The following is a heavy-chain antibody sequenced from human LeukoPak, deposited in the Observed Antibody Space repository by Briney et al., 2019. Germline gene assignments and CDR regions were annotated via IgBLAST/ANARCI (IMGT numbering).Heavy chain of an antibody. J-gene: IGHJ4*02. Sequence: GGSLRFSCAASGFTFSSYEMNWVRQAPGKGLEWVSYISSSGSTTYYADSVKGRFTISRDNAKNSLYLQMNSLRAEDTAVYYCARKLSDTVMDNWGQGTLVTVSS. CDR2: ISSSGSTT. CDR1: GFTFSSYE. CDR3: ARKLSDTVMDN. V-gene: IGHV3-48*03. D-gene: IGHD5-18*01.